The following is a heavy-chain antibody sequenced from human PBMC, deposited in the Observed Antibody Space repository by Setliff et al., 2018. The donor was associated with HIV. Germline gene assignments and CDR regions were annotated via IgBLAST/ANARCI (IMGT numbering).Heavy chain of an antibody. V-gene: IGHV1-69*10. CDR1: GGTFSSYA. CDR3: ARDDDITMIVVGGAF. J-gene: IGHJ4*02. Sequence: GASVKDSCKASGGTFSSYAISWVRQAPGQGLEWMGGIIPILGIANYAQKFQGRVTITTDESTSTAYMELSSLRSDDTAVYYCARDDDITMIVVGGAFWGQGTLVTVSS. D-gene: IGHD3-22*01. CDR2: IIPILGIA.